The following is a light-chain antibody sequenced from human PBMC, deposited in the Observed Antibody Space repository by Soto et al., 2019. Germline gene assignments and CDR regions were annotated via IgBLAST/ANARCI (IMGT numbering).Light chain of an antibody. Sequence: QSVLTQSPSASGTPGQRVTISCSGSSSNIGANTVNWYQQLPGTAPKLLIFFGSHRPSGVSDRFSGSKSGNTASLTVSGLQADDEADYFCCSYAGTKYYVFGTGTKLTVL. CDR2: FGS. CDR3: CSYAGTKYYV. V-gene: IGLV1-44*01. CDR1: SSNIGANT. J-gene: IGLJ1*01.